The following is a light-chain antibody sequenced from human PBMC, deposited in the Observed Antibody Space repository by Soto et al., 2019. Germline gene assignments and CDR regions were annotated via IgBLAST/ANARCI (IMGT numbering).Light chain of an antibody. CDR1: QSAGTF. CDR3: QQFSSYPLT. CDR2: DAS. Sequence: EIVLTQSPATVSLSPGERATLSCRASQSAGTFLAWYQQKPGQAPKLLIHDASSRATGIPDRFSGGGSGTDFILTISRLEPEDFAVYYCQQFSSYPLTFGGGTKVEIK. J-gene: IGKJ4*01. V-gene: IGKV3-20*01.